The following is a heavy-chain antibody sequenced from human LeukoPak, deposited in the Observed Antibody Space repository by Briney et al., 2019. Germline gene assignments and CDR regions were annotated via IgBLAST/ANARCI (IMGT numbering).Heavy chain of an antibody. J-gene: IGHJ4*02. Sequence: PGRSLRLSCAASGFTFSSYAMHWVRRAPGKGLEWVAVISYDGSNKYYADSVKGRFTISRDNSKNTLYLQMNSLRAEDTAVYYCASEAAGAFDCWGQGTLVTVSS. CDR3: ASEAAGAFDC. CDR2: ISYDGSNK. D-gene: IGHD6-13*01. CDR1: GFTFSSYA. V-gene: IGHV3-30*04.